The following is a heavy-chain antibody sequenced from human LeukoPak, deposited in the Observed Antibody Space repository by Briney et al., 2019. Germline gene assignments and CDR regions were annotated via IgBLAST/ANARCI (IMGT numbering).Heavy chain of an antibody. Sequence: GGSLRLSCAASGFTFSSYSMNWVRQAPGKGLEWVSSISSSSSYIYYADSVKGRFTISRDNAKNSLYLQMNSLRAEDTAVYYCARDPKEGTYYDILTGYYRSPPGPRFDPWGQGTLVTVSS. V-gene: IGHV3-21*01. CDR3: ARDPKEGTYYDILTGYYRSPPGPRFDP. J-gene: IGHJ5*02. CDR2: ISSSSSYI. CDR1: GFTFSSYS. D-gene: IGHD3-9*01.